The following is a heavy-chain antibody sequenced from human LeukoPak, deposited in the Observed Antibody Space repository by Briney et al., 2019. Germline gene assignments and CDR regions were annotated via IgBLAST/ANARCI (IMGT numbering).Heavy chain of an antibody. CDR1: GFTFSSYG. D-gene: IGHD4/OR15-4a*01. Sequence: GGSLRLSCAASGFTFSSYGMHWVRQAPGEGLEWVAVISYDGSNKYYADSVKGRFTISRDNSKNTLYLQMNSLRAEDTAVYYCARVFGAGYSDYWGQGTLVTVSS. CDR2: ISYDGSNK. J-gene: IGHJ4*02. V-gene: IGHV3-30*03. CDR3: ARVFGAGYSDY.